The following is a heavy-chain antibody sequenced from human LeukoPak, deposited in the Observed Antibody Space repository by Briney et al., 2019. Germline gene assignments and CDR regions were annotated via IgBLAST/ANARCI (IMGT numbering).Heavy chain of an antibody. V-gene: IGHV3-23*01. Sequence: PGGSLTLSCAASGFTFSSYSMNWVRQAPGKGLEWVSAISGSGGSTYYADSVKGRFTISRDNSKNTLYLQMNSLRAEDTAVYYCAKGSVLLRFDPWGQGTLVTVSS. J-gene: IGHJ5*02. CDR1: GFTFSSYS. CDR3: AKGSVLLRFDP. D-gene: IGHD3-10*01. CDR2: ISGSGGST.